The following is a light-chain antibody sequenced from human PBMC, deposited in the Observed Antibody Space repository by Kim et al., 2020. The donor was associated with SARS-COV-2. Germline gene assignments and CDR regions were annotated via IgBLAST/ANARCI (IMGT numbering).Light chain of an antibody. CDR2: KDS. CDR1: VIAKKY. CDR3: YSAADNNVV. Sequence: VSPRKTTRSTCSGDVIAKKYARWYQQKPGPAPVLVNYKDSGRPSGIPGRFCGSSSGTTVTLTISGAQVEDEADYYCYSAADNNVVFGGGTQLTVL. V-gene: IGLV3-27*01. J-gene: IGLJ2*01.